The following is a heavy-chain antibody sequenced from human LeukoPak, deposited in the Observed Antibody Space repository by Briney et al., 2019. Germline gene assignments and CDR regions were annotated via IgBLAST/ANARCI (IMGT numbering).Heavy chain of an antibody. D-gene: IGHD6-13*01. V-gene: IGHV1-8*01. CDR1: GYTFTSYD. CDR2: MNPNSDDT. Sequence: ASVKVSCKASGYTFTSYDINWVRQATGQGLEWMGWMNPNSDDTGYAQKLQGRVTMTRNTSISTAYMELSSLRSEDTAVYYCAKMGSWQAGERYFDYWGQGTLVTVSS. CDR3: AKMGSWQAGERYFDY. J-gene: IGHJ4*02.